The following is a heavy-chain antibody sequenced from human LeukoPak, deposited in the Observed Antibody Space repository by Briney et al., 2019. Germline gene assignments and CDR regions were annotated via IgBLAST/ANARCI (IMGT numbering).Heavy chain of an antibody. CDR1: GFTFSNYA. CDR2: ISGPGTST. J-gene: IGHJ3*01. CDR3: ARGGWVSSDAFDV. Sequence: GGSLRLSCAASGFTFSNYAVSWVRQAPGKGLDWVSVISGPGTSTSYGNFVKGRFTISRDNSKNTVFLQMNSLRAEDTAVYYCARGGWVSSDAFDVWGQGTMVTVSS. V-gene: IGHV3-23*01. D-gene: IGHD5/OR15-5a*01.